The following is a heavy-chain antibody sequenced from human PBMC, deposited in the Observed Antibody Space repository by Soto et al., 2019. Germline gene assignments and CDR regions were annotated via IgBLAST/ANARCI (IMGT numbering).Heavy chain of an antibody. Sequence: QVQLVQSGAEVKKPGASVKVSCKASGDTFTDYYIHWVRQAPGQGLEWMGTVNPSGGHTTYAQHXLXXXTXPRDTSTSTLYMELTSLTSEDTDVYYCARGGNVVVVTAALDFWGQGTLVTVSS. CDR3: ARGGNVVVVTAALDF. D-gene: IGHD2-21*02. J-gene: IGHJ4*02. CDR1: GDTFTDYY. V-gene: IGHV1-46*01. CDR2: VNPSGGHT.